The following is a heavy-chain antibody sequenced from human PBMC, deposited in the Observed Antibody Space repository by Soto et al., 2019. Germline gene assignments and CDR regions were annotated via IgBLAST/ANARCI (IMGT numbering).Heavy chain of an antibody. J-gene: IGHJ4*02. CDR3: GKDAGGPMFAC. CDR2: ISGSADAT. Sequence: AGGSLRLSCAASGFTFSSFAMSWVRQAPGKGLEWVSTISGSADATHYADSVRGRFTISRDNSQNTRSLQMVTLSVEDTAMVYEGKDAGGPMFACWGKGPPVTVSS. V-gene: IGHV3-23*01. CDR1: GFTFSSFA.